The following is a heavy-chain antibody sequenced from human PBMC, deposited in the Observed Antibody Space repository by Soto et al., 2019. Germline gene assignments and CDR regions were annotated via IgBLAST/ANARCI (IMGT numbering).Heavy chain of an antibody. CDR3: ARDLEFRDGNISHLDY. D-gene: IGHD3-10*01. CDR1: GGTFSSHV. Sequence: QVQLVQSGAEVKKPGSSVKVSCKASGGTFSSHVFNWVRQAPGQGLEWRGGIMPIIGTANYAQKFQGRVTITADESTLTAYMELSSLRSEDTAVYYCARDLEFRDGNISHLDYWGQGTLVTVAS. V-gene: IGHV1-69*01. CDR2: IMPIIGTA. J-gene: IGHJ4*02.